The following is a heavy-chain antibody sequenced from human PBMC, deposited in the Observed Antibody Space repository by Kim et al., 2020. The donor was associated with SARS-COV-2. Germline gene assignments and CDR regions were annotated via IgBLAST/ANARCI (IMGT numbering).Heavy chain of an antibody. J-gene: IGHJ4*02. CDR2: MNPNSGNT. D-gene: IGHD2-8*01. CDR3: ARRYCTNGVCYTAFDY. Sequence: ASVKVSCKASGYTFTSYDINWVRQATGQGLEWMGWMNPNSGNTGYAQKFQGRVTMTRNTSISTAYMELSSLRSEDTAVYYCARRYCTNGVCYTAFDYWGQGTLVTVSS. V-gene: IGHV1-8*01. CDR1: GYTFTSYD.